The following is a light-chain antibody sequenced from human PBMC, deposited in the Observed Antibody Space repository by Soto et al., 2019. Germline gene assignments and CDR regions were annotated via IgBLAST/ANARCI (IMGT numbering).Light chain of an antibody. CDR2: GAS. V-gene: IGKV3-15*01. J-gene: IGKJ1*01. CDR3: QQYNDWWT. Sequence: DIVMTQSPVTLSVSPGERATLSCRANETVRRNLAWYQQKPGQAPRLLIHGASTRATGTPARFSGSGSETEFTLTINSLQSEDFAVYYCQQYNDWWTFGQGTKVDIK. CDR1: ETVRRN.